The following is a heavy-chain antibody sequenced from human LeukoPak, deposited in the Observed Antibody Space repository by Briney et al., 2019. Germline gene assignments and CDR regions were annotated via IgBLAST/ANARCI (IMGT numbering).Heavy chain of an antibody. D-gene: IGHD3-22*01. CDR3: AKDSPITMIVVGPAISDY. Sequence: GGSLRLSCAASGFTFSSYAMHWVRQAPGKGLEWVAVISYDGSNKYYADSVKGRFTISRDNSKNTLYLQMNSLRAEDTAVYYCAKDSPITMIVVGPAISDYWGQGTLVTVSS. V-gene: IGHV3-30-3*01. CDR1: GFTFSSYA. J-gene: IGHJ4*02. CDR2: ISYDGSNK.